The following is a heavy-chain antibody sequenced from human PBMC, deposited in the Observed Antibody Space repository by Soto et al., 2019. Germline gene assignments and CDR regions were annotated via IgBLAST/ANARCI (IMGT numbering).Heavy chain of an antibody. D-gene: IGHD3-16*01. CDR1: GGSISSGDYY. CDR3: ATEPHYFDYVWRSYFHYGMNV. CDR2: SYYSGST. J-gene: IGHJ6*02. Sequence: SETLSLTCTVSGGSISSGDYYWSWIRQPPGKGLEWIGYSYYSGSTYYNPSLKSRVIISVDTSKNLFSLKLSSVTAAATAVYYCATEPHYFDYVWRSYFHYGMNVWGQGTTVIVSS. V-gene: IGHV4-30-4*01.